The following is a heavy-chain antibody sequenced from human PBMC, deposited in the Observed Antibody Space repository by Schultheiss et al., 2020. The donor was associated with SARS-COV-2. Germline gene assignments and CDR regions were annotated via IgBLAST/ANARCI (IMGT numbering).Heavy chain of an antibody. D-gene: IGHD4-17*01. CDR1: GGSISSSSYY. CDR3: ARVYGDQGGFDP. J-gene: IGHJ5*02. V-gene: IGHV4-39*01. CDR2: IYYSGST. Sequence: SQTLSLTCTVSGGSISSSSYYWGWIRQPPGKGLEWIGSIYYSGSTYYNPSLKSRVTISVDTSKNQFSLKLSSVTAADTAVYYCARVYGDQGGFDPWGQGSLVTVSS.